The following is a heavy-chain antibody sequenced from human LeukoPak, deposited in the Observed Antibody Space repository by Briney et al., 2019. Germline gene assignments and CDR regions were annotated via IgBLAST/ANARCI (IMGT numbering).Heavy chain of an antibody. D-gene: IGHD1-26*01. CDR3: ATDSGSGSYFDY. Sequence: ASVKVSCKASGYTFTGYYMHWVRQAPGQGLEWMGWINPNSGGTNYAQKFQGRVTMTRDTSISTAYMELSRLRSDDTAVYYCATDSGSGSYFDYWGQGTLVTVSS. J-gene: IGHJ4*02. CDR2: INPNSGGT. CDR1: GYTFTGYY. V-gene: IGHV1-2*02.